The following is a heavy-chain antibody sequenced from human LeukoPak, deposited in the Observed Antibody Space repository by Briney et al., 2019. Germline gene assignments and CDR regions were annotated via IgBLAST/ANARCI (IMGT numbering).Heavy chain of an antibody. CDR2: ISAYNGNT. D-gene: IGHD2-2*02. J-gene: IGHJ4*02. Sequence: ASVKVSCKASGYTFTSYGISWVRQAPGQGLEWMGWISAYNGNTDYAQILQGRVTVTTDTSTSTAYMELSSLRSEYTAVYYCARDDTICSSTSCYNPSVYWGQGTLVTVSS. V-gene: IGHV1-18*01. CDR1: GYTFTSYG. CDR3: ARDDTICSSTSCYNPSVY.